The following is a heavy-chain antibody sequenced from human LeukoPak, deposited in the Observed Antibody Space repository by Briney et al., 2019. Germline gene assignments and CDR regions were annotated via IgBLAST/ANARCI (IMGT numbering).Heavy chain of an antibody. V-gene: IGHV4-39*01. J-gene: IGHJ1*01. D-gene: IGHD2-2*01. CDR1: GGSISSYY. Sequence: SETLSLTCTVSGGSISSYYWGWIRQPPGKGLEWIGSIYYSGSTYYNPSLKSRVTISVDTSKNQFSLKLSSVTAADTAVYYCASTSRVVPAAVAEYFQHWGQGTLVTVSS. CDR2: IYYSGST. CDR3: ASTSRVVPAAVAEYFQH.